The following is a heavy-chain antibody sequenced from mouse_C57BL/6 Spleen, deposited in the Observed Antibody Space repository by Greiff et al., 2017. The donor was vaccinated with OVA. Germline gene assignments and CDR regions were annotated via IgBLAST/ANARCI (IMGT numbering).Heavy chain of an antibody. CDR2: IYPGNSDT. J-gene: IGHJ2*01. CDR1: GYTFTSYW. V-gene: IGHV1-5*01. Sequence: VQLQQSGTVLARPGASVKMSCKTSGYTFTSYWMHWVKQRPGQGLEWIGAIYPGNSDTSYNQKFEGKAKLTAVTSASTAYMELSSLTNEDSAVYYCTGGGTYYFDYWGQGTTLTVSS. CDR3: TGGGTYYFDY. D-gene: IGHD1-1*02.